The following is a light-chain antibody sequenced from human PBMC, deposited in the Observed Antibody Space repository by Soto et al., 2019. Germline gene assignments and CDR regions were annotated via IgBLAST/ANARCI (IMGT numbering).Light chain of an antibody. J-gene: IGKJ1*01. CDR2: GAS. V-gene: IGKV3-15*01. CDR3: QQYHYWWT. Sequence: EIVLTQSPATLSVSPGEKSPLSCRASQGVSNNLAGLQQKLCQVPRLLIYGASNRATGVSARFSGSGSGKEFTLTISSLQSEDFAVYYCQQYHYWWTFGQGPKVDI. CDR1: QGVSNN.